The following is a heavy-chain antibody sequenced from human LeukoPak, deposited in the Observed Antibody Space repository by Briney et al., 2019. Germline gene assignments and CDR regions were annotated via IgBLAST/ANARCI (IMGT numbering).Heavy chain of an antibody. V-gene: IGHV1-2*02. CDR1: GYTFTSYD. CDR2: INPNSGGT. CDR3: ARDGVDTAMGPYGYYYYYYMDV. J-gene: IGHJ6*03. D-gene: IGHD5-18*01. Sequence: ASVKVSCKASGYTFTSYDINWVRQATGQGLEWMGWINPNSGGTNYAQKFQGRVTMTRDTSISTAYMELSRLRSDDTAVYYCARDGVDTAMGPYGYYYYYYMDVWGKGTTVTVSS.